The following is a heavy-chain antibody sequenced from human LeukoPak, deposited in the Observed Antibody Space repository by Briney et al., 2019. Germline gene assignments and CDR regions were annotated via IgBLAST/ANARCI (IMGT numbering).Heavy chain of an antibody. D-gene: IGHD6-13*01. CDR1: GGSISSSSYY. Sequence: SETLSLTCTVSGGSISSSSYYWGWIRQPPGKGLEWIGSIYYSGSTYYNPSPKSRVTISVDTSKNQFSLKLSSVTAADTAVYYCARGGSSSWYWFDPWGQGTLVTVSS. V-gene: IGHV4-39*01. CDR3: ARGGSSSWYWFDP. J-gene: IGHJ5*02. CDR2: IYYSGST.